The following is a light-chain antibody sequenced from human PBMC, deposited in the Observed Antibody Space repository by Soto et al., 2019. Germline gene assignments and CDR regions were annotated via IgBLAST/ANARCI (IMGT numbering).Light chain of an antibody. Sequence: QSALTQPASVSGYPGQAITISCTGTSSDVGGYIYVSWYQQHPGKAPKLMIYEVSNRPSGVSNRFSGSKSGNTASLTISGLQAEDEADYYCAAWDDSLSGPNVVFGGGTKLTVL. V-gene: IGLV2-14*01. CDR3: AAWDDSLSGPNVV. CDR2: EVS. CDR1: SSDVGGYIY. J-gene: IGLJ2*01.